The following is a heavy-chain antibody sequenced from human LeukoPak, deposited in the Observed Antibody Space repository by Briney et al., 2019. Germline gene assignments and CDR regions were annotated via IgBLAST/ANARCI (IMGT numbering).Heavy chain of an antibody. CDR1: GFTFSSYS. J-gene: IGHJ4*02. CDR3: ARVSADSSGYYLDY. V-gene: IGHV3-21*01. Sequence: GGSLRLSCAASGFTFSSYSMNWVRQAPGKGLEWVSSITSSSSYIYYADSVKGRFTISRDNAKNSLHLQMNSLRAEDTAVYYCARVSADSSGYYLDYWGQGTLVTVSS. D-gene: IGHD3-22*01. CDR2: ITSSSSYI.